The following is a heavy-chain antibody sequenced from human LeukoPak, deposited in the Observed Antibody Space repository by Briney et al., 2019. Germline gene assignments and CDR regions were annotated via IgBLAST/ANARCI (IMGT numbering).Heavy chain of an antibody. CDR2: IRYDGSNK. Sequence: GGSLRLFCAASGFTFSSYGMHWVRQAPGKGLEWVAFIRYDGSNKYYADSVKGRFTISRDNSKNTLYLQMNGLRAEDTAVYYCAKDRPGYSSSWYGIDAFDIWGQGTMVTVSS. J-gene: IGHJ3*02. V-gene: IGHV3-30*02. CDR3: AKDRPGYSSSWYGIDAFDI. D-gene: IGHD6-13*01. CDR1: GFTFSSYG.